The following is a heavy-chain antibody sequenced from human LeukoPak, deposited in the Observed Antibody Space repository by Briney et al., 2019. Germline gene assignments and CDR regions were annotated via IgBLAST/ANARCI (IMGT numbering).Heavy chain of an antibody. V-gene: IGHV1-69*04. CDR3: ARDPRYYDILTGYYADAFDI. CDR1: GGTLSSYA. D-gene: IGHD3-9*01. CDR2: IIPILGIA. Sequence: SVKVSCKASGGTLSSYAISWVRQAPGQGIDWMGRIIPILGIANYAQKFQGRVTITADKSTSTAYMELSSLRSEDTAVYYCARDPRYYDILTGYYADAFDIWGQGTMVTVSS. J-gene: IGHJ3*02.